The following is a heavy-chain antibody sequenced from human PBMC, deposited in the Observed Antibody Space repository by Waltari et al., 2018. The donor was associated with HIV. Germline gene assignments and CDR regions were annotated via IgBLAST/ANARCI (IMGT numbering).Heavy chain of an antibody. CDR1: GYTLSNYQ. V-gene: IGHV1-8*02. Sequence: QVQLVQSGAEVKKPGASVRVSCKAVGYTLSNYQINWVRQATGQGLEWMGWLSPNSGNTGSAQKFQGRLTMTRDTSTGTAYLEMSALTSDDTGIYFCARGTSGTYFDYWGQGTLVAVSS. CDR2: LSPNSGNT. D-gene: IGHD5-12*01. J-gene: IGHJ4*02. CDR3: ARGTSGTYFDY.